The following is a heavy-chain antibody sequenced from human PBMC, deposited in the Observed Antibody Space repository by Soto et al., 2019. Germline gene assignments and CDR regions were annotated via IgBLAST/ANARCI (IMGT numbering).Heavy chain of an antibody. Sequence: GGSLRLSCAASGFTFSSYWMSWVRQAPGKGLEWVANIKQDGSEKYYVDSVKGRFTISRDNAKNSLYLQMNSLRAEDTALDYCARWGYSSSWHAFDIWGQGTMVTVSS. CDR3: ARWGYSSSWHAFDI. J-gene: IGHJ3*02. CDR1: GFTFSSYW. D-gene: IGHD6-13*01. CDR2: IKQDGSEK. V-gene: IGHV3-7*01.